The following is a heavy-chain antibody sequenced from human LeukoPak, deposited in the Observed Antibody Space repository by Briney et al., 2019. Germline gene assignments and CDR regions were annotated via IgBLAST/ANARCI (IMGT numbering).Heavy chain of an antibody. D-gene: IGHD1-26*01. J-gene: IGHJ4*02. Sequence: GGSLRLSCVASGFTFKSYVMNWVRQAPGKGLEWLATIYGSGVSISYADSVKGRFTISRDNSNNTLYLQMNSLRAVDTAMYYCAKDLGWELPAEAYWGQGILVTVSS. CDR2: IYGSGVSI. CDR3: AKDLGWELPAEAY. CDR1: GFTFKSYV. V-gene: IGHV3-23*01.